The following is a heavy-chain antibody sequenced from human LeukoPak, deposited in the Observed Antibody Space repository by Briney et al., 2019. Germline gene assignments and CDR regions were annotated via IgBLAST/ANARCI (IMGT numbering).Heavy chain of an antibody. Sequence: SETLSLTCTVSGGSISSYYWSWIRQPAGKGLEWTGEINHSGSTNYNPSLKSRVTISVDTSKNQFSLKLNSVTAADTAVYYCARVPRSLDLWGRGTLVTVSS. CDR3: ARVPRSLDL. V-gene: IGHV4-34*01. CDR2: INHSGST. CDR1: GGSISSYY. J-gene: IGHJ2*01.